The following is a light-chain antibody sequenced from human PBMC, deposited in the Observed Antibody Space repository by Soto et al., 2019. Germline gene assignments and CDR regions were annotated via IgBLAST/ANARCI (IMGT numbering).Light chain of an antibody. Sequence: QSVLTQPPSASGTPGQRITISCSGSSSNIGSKAINWYQQLPGTAPTLLIYLNHHRPSGVPDRFSGSKSGTSASLAISGLQSEDEADYYCSSYTTVPSPQWVFAGGTKLTVL. CDR3: SSYTTVPSPQWV. CDR1: SSNIGSKA. V-gene: IGLV1-44*01. J-gene: IGLJ3*02. CDR2: LNH.